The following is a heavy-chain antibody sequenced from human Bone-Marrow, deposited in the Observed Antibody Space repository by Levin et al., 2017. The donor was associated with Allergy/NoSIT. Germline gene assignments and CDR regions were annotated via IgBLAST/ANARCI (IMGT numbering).Heavy chain of an antibody. V-gene: IGHV4-30-2*01. D-gene: IGHD5-12*01. CDR2: IYHSGST. CDR1: GGSISSGGYS. Sequence: SQTLSLTCAVSGGSISSGGYSWSWIRQPPGKGLEWIGYIYHSGSTYYNPSLKSRVTISVDRSKNQFSLKLSSVTAADTAVYYCARDLGGYSGYGGLGFQHWGQGTLVTVSS. CDR3: ARDLGGYSGYGGLGFQH. J-gene: IGHJ1*01.